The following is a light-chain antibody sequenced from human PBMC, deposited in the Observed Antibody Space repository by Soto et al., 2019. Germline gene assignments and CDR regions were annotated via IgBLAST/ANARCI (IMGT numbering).Light chain of an antibody. V-gene: IGKV3-20*01. Sequence: ETVLTQSPGTVFLSPGERGTLSCTTSQTVNSDYLAWYQQKPGQAPRLLIYGVFNRGTGIPDRFSGSGSGTYFTLTISGLEPEDSAVYYCQHYDGSPRTFGQGTNLEI. CDR2: GVF. CDR3: QHYDGSPRT. CDR1: QTVNSDY. J-gene: IGKJ2*01.